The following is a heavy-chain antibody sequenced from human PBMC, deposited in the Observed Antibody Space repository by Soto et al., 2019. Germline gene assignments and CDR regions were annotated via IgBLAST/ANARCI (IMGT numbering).Heavy chain of an antibody. CDR1: GGSISSYY. CDR2: IYYSGST. D-gene: IGHD3-3*01. CDR3: ARGRVYDFWSGYLFFDY. Sequence: SGTLSLTCTVSGGSISSYYWSWIRQPPGKGLEWIGYIYYSGSTNYNPSLKSRVTISVDTSKNQFSLKLSSVTAADTAVYYCARGRVYDFWSGYLFFDYWGQGTLVTVSS. J-gene: IGHJ4*02. V-gene: IGHV4-59*01.